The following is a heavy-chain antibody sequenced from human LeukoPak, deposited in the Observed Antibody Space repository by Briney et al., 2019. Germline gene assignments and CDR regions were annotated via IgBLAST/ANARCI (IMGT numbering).Heavy chain of an antibody. V-gene: IGHV4-39*01. D-gene: IGHD3-22*01. CDR1: GGSISISSYY. J-gene: IGHJ4*02. CDR3: ARRNYYDSSGYYFDY. Sequence: SETLSLTCTVSGGSISISSYYWGWIRQPPGKGLEWIGSIYYSGSTYYNPSLKSRVTISVDTSKNQFSLKLSSVTAADTAVYYCARRNYYDSSGYYFDYWGQGTLVTVSS. CDR2: IYYSGST.